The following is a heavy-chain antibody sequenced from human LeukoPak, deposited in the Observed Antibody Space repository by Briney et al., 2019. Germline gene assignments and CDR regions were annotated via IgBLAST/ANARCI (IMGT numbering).Heavy chain of an antibody. D-gene: IGHD3-10*01. CDR1: GFTLNSNG. V-gene: IGHV3-33*01. CDR2: IWYDGSNK. CDR3: ARDRVYYGSGSCMDV. Sequence: GRSLRLSCAASGFTLNSNGMHWVRQAPGKGLEGVALIWYDGSNKYYADSVKGRFTISRDNSKNTLYLQMNSLRAEDTAVYYCARDRVYYGSGSCMDVWGRGTTVTVSS. J-gene: IGHJ6*02.